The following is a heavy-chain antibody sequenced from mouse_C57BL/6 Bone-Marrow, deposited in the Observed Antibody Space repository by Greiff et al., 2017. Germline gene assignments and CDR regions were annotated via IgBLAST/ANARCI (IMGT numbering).Heavy chain of an antibody. CDR3: SRGAY. CDR1: GYAFSSYG. J-gene: IGHJ3*01. V-gene: IGHV1-80*01. CDR2: IFPGDGDT. Sequence: VQLQQSGAELVKPGASVKISCKASGYAFSSYGMNWVKQRPGKGLEWIGQIFPGDGDTNYNGKFKGKDKLTADKSYTTAYMQLSSLTTEDSAGYIRSRGAYWGQGKLVSVTA.